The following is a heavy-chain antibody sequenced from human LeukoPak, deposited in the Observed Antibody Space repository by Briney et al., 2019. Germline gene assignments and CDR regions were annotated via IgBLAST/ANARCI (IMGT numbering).Heavy chain of an antibody. CDR1: GFTVSSNY. CDR2: IYSGGST. CDR3: ASAAIGYCSGGSCHGFDL. D-gene: IGHD2-15*01. V-gene: IGHV3-66*02. Sequence: PGGSLRLSCAASGFTVSSNYMSWVRQAPGKGLEWVSVIYSGGSTYYADSVKGRFTISRDNSKNTLYLQMNSLRAEDTAVYYCASAAIGYCSGGSCHGFDLWVRGTLVTVSS. J-gene: IGHJ2*01.